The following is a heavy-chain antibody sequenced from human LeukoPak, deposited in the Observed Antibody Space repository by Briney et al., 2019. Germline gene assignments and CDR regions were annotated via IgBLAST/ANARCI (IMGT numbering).Heavy chain of an antibody. CDR1: GFTFSSYA. D-gene: IGHD5-12*01. V-gene: IGHV3-23*01. Sequence: LPGGSLRLSCAASGFTFSSYAMSWVRQAPGKGLEWVSAISGSGGSTYYADSVKGRFTISRDNSKNTLYLQMNSLRAEDTAVYYCAREPRSEVDIAGIDYWGQGTLVTVSS. J-gene: IGHJ4*02. CDR3: AREPRSEVDIAGIDY. CDR2: ISGSGGST.